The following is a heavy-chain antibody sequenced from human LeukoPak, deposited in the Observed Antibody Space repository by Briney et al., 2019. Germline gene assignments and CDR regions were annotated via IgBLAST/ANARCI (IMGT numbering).Heavy chain of an antibody. D-gene: IGHD6-6*01. CDR1: GYTFSSYW. Sequence: GESLKISCKGAGYTFSSYWIGWVRRMPGKGLEWMGSIYPGDSDTRYSPSFQGQVTFSADESISTAYLRWSRPKASDTAIYYCARSGSYSSSPDDAFDIWGQGTMVTVSS. V-gene: IGHV5-51*01. J-gene: IGHJ3*02. CDR3: ARSGSYSSSPDDAFDI. CDR2: IYPGDSDT.